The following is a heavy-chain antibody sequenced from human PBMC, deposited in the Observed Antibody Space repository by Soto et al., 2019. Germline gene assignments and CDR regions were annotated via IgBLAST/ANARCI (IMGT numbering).Heavy chain of an antibody. V-gene: IGHV4-31*03. J-gene: IGHJ6*02. CDR1: GGSMTSGDLY. Sequence: TLSLTCTVTGGSMTSGDLYWTWIRHRPGEGLEWFGYINHRGSLYYNPSLKSRVSMSVDTSKNQFSLNLSSVTAADTAVYYCAIELPKRLGRKMDLRGPGTNVTLSS. CDR3: AIELPKRLGRKMDL. CDR2: INHRGSL. D-gene: IGHD3-16*01.